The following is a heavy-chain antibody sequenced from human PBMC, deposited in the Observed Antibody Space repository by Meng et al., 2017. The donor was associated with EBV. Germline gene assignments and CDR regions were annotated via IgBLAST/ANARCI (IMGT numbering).Heavy chain of an antibody. CDR1: GFSLSTRGVV. V-gene: IGHV2-5*02. CDR3: AHIIAARPFDY. CDR2: IYWDDDK. J-gene: IGHJ4*02. Sequence: QTTLKEAGPTLVKPTQTLTLTCTFSGFSLSTRGVVVGWIRQPPGKALEWLALIYWDDDKRYSPSLKSRLTITKDTSKNQVVLTMTNMDPVDAATYYCAHIIAARPFDYWGQGTLVTVSS. D-gene: IGHD6-6*01.